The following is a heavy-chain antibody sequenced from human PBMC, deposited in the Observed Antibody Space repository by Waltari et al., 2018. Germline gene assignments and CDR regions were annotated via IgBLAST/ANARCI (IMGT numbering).Heavy chain of an antibody. Sequence: EVQLVQSGAEVKKPGESLKISCKGSGYSFTTYWIGWVRQMPVKGLEWMGIIYPGDSDTRHSPSSQGQVTISADKSISTGYLQWSSLKASDTAMYYCARQGRGVSGPFDPWGQGTLVTVSS. CDR3: ARQGRGVSGPFDP. J-gene: IGHJ5*02. CDR2: IYPGDSDT. V-gene: IGHV5-51*01. D-gene: IGHD3-10*01. CDR1: GYSFTTYW.